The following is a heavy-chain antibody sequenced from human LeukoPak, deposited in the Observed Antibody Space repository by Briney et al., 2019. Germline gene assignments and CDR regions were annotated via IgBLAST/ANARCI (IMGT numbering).Heavy chain of an antibody. D-gene: IGHD3-10*01. CDR2: INPNSGGT. V-gene: IGHV1-2*02. CDR1: GYTFTGYY. Sequence: ASVKVSCTASGYTFTGYYMHWVRQAPGQGLEWMGWINPNSGGTNYAQKFQGRVTMTRDKSIRTAYMELSRLTSDDTAVYYCARDLGITMVRGVMDYWGQGTLVTVSS. J-gene: IGHJ4*02. CDR3: ARDLGITMVRGVMDY.